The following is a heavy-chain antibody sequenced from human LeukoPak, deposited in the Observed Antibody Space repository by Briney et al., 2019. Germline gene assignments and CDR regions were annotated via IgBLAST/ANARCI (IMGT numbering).Heavy chain of an antibody. CDR3: AKDRLGGGEGY. CDR1: GFTFSSNA. D-gene: IGHD2-15*01. CDR2: ITSGGGST. J-gene: IGHJ4*02. Sequence: PGGSLRLSCAASGFTFSSNAMSWVRQAPGKGLEWVSAITSGGGSTYYADSVKGRFTISRDNSRNTLYLQMNSLRAEDTAVYYCAKDRLGGGEGYWGQGTLVTVSS. V-gene: IGHV3-23*01.